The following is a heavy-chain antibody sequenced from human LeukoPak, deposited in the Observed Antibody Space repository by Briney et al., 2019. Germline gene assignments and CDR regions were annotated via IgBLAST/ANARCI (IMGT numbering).Heavy chain of an antibody. D-gene: IGHD3-22*01. CDR2: IYYSGST. Sequence: SETLSLTCTVSGGSISSYYWSWIRQPPGKRLEWIGYIYYSGSTNYNPSLKNRVTISVDTSKNQFSLKLSSVTAADTAVYYCARAQNYYDSSGYYFWGQGTLVTVSS. CDR3: ARAQNYYDSSGYYF. J-gene: IGHJ4*02. V-gene: IGHV4-59*01. CDR1: GGSISSYY.